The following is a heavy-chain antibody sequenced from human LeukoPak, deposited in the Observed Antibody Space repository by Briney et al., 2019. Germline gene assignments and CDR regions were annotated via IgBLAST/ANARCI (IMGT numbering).Heavy chain of an antibody. Sequence: GGSLRLSCAASGFTFSSYSMNWVRQAPGKGLEWVSSISSSSSYIYYADSVKGRFTISRGNAKNSLYLQMNSPRAEDTAVYYCAREVAARQSSSPQYSGYYYYMDVWGKGTTVTVSS. J-gene: IGHJ6*03. D-gene: IGHD6-6*01. CDR2: ISSSSSYI. CDR3: AREVAARQSSSPQYSGYYYYMDV. CDR1: GFTFSSYS. V-gene: IGHV3-21*01.